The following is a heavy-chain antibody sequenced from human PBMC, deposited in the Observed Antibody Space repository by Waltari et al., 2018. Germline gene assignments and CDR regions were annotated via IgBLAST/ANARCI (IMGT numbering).Heavy chain of an antibody. CDR3: ARDLVDFWSDDLDY. CDR1: GFTFSSYR. Sequence: EVQLVESGGGLVKPGGSLRLSCAASGFTFSSYRMNWVRQAPGKGLEWVSSISSSSSYIYYADSVKGRFTISRDNAKNSLYLQMNSLRAEDTAVYYCARDLVDFWSDDLDYWGQGTLVTVSS. V-gene: IGHV3-21*01. J-gene: IGHJ4*02. D-gene: IGHD3-3*01. CDR2: ISSSSSYI.